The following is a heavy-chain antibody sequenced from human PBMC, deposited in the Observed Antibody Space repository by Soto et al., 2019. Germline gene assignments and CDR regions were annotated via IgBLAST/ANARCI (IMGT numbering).Heavy chain of an antibody. V-gene: IGHV1-18*01. D-gene: IGHD2-21*01. Sequence: GKVSCKASGYTFTSYGISWVRQAPGQGLEWMGWISAYNGNTNYAQKLQGRVTKTTDTSTSTAYMELRSLRSDDTAVYYCARDIPAVGYGMDVWGQGTTVNVSS. J-gene: IGHJ6*02. CDR2: ISAYNGNT. CDR1: GYTFTSYG. CDR3: ARDIPAVGYGMDV.